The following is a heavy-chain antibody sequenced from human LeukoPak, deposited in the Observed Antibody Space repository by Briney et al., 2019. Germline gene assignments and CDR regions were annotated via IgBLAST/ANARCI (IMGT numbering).Heavy chain of an antibody. CDR1: GFTFSSYG. J-gene: IGHJ4*02. Sequence: GGSLRLSCAASGFTFSSYGMHWVRQAPGKGLEWVAVIWYDGSNKYYADSVKGRFTISRDNSKNTLYLQMNSLRAEDTAVYYCAKDLPGSLVAATVDYWGQGTLVTVSS. CDR2: IWYDGSNK. D-gene: IGHD2-15*01. V-gene: IGHV3-33*06. CDR3: AKDLPGSLVAATVDY.